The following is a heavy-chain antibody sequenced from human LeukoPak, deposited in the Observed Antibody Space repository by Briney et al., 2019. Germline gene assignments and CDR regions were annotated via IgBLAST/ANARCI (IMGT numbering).Heavy chain of an antibody. CDR2: ITSSSSTM. J-gene: IGHJ4*02. Sequence: GGSLRLSCAASGFSFSSYSMNWVRQAPGKGLEWVSYITSSSSTMYYADAVKGRFTISRDNSKNSLYLQMNSLRAEDTALYYCAKDMGKRAYYYGSGSYYNKFDYWGQGTLVTVSS. D-gene: IGHD3-10*01. CDR1: GFSFSSYS. V-gene: IGHV3-48*04. CDR3: AKDMGKRAYYYGSGSYYNKFDY.